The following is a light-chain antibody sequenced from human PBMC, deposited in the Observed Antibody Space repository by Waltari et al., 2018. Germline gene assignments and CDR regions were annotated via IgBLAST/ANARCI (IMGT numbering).Light chain of an antibody. Sequence: SALTQEASVSGAVGQKVTLSCAGDSNNGAGHTVAWFQQISHGAPKTVMFGDSLPSGIADRFSGSTTGTTAYLTISGLQPEDEGDFYCSTWDYSLSGWVFGGGTKLTVL. V-gene: IGLV1-36*01. CDR2: GD. CDR1: SNNGAGHT. CDR3: STWDYSLSGWV. J-gene: IGLJ3*02.